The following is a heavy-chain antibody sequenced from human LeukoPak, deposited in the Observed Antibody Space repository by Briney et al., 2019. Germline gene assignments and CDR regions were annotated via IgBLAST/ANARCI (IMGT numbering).Heavy chain of an antibody. CDR2: ISSSSSYI. V-gene: IGHV3-21*01. CDR3: AREGFGEAGQQLYYYYGMDV. D-gene: IGHD6-13*01. Sequence: GGSLILSCAASGFTFSSFSMNWVRQAPGKGLEWVSSISSSSSYIYYADSVKGRFTISRDNAKNSLYLQMNSLRAEDTAVYYCAREGFGEAGQQLYYYYGMDVWGQGTTVTVSS. CDR1: GFTFSSFS. J-gene: IGHJ6*02.